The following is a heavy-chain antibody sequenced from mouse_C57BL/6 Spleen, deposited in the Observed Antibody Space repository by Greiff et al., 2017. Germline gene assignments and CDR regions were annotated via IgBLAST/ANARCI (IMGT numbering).Heavy chain of an antibody. CDR2: IWRGGST. J-gene: IGHJ4*01. CDR3: ATFTTVVEGYAMDY. V-gene: IGHV2-5*01. Sequence: VQLQQSGPGLVQPSQSLSITCTVSGFSLTSYGVHWVRQSPGKGLEWLGVIWRGGSTDYNAAFMSRLSITKDNSKSQVFFKMNSLQADDTAIYYCATFTTVVEGYAMDYWGQGTSVTVSS. CDR1: GFSLTSYG. D-gene: IGHD1-1*01.